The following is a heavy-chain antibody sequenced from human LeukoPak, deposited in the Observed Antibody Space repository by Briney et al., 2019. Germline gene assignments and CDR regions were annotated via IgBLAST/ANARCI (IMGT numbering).Heavy chain of an antibody. CDR2: IKQDGSEK. D-gene: IGHD4-23*01. Sequence: GGSLRLSCAASGFTFSSYGMSWVRQAPGKGLEWVANIKQDGSEKYYVDSVKGRFTISRDNAKNSLYLQMNSLRAEDTAVYYCARGTRVIDYWGQGTLVTVSS. V-gene: IGHV3-7*01. CDR3: ARGTRVIDY. J-gene: IGHJ4*02. CDR1: GFTFSSYG.